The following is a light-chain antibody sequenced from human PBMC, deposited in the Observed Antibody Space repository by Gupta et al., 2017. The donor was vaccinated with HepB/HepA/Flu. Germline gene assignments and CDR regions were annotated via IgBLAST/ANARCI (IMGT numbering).Light chain of an antibody. CDR3: QKDDNFLRSH. Sequence: DIQMTQSPSSLSASVGDRVTITCQASQDILNFMNWYQQKPGQAPKLLVYDASKLETGVPSRFSGSGSGTVFNFTISSRQLEDIATYYCQKDDNFLRSHFGGGTKVDIK. CDR1: QDILNF. J-gene: IGKJ4*01. CDR2: DAS. V-gene: IGKV1-33*01.